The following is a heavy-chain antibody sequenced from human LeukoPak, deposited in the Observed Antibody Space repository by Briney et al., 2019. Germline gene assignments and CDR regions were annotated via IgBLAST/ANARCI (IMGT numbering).Heavy chain of an antibody. CDR1: GGSISSGSYY. Sequence: SQTLSLTCTVSGGSISSGSYYWSWIRQPAGKGLEWIGRIYTSGSTNYNPSLKSRVTISVDTSKNQFYLKLSSVTAADTAVYYCAREGGLRGYSYGLFDYWGQGTLVTVSS. J-gene: IGHJ4*02. CDR3: AREGGLRGYSYGLFDY. V-gene: IGHV4-61*02. CDR2: IYTSGST. D-gene: IGHD5-18*01.